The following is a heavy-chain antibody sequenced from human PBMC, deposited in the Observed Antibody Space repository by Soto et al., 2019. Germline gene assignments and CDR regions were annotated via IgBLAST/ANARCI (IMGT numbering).Heavy chain of an antibody. V-gene: IGHV4-34*01. CDR3: ARGSHYDYIWGSYRSSALRGFDY. D-gene: IGHD3-16*02. CDR2: INHSGST. J-gene: IGHJ4*02. Sequence: QVQLQQWGAGLLKPSETLSLTCAVYGGSFSGYYWSWIRQPPGKGLEWIGEINHSGSTNYNPSLKSRVTISADTSKNQFSLKLSSVTAADTAVYYCARGSHYDYIWGSYRSSALRGFDYWGQGTLVTVSS. CDR1: GGSFSGYY.